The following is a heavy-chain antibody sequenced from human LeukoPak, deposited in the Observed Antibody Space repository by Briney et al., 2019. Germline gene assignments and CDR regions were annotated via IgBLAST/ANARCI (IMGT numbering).Heavy chain of an antibody. D-gene: IGHD3-3*01. CDR3: ARDPGVVAFHYFDL. V-gene: IGHV3-23*01. CDR1: GFTFSSHA. Sequence: QPGGSLRLSCEASGFTFSSHAMAWVRQAPGKGLEWVSAIGGRGGSTYYADSVKGRFTISRDNSKNTVYLQLNSLRAEDTAVYYCARDPGVVAFHYFDLWGQGTLVTVSS. J-gene: IGHJ4*02. CDR2: IGGRGGST.